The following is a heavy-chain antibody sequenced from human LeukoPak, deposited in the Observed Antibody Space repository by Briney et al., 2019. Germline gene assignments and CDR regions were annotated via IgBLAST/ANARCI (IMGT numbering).Heavy chain of an antibody. CDR2: ISYDGSNK. CDR3: AKEAYRAGRVPNYYYYGMDV. J-gene: IGHJ6*02. D-gene: IGHD6-13*01. V-gene: IGHV3-30*04. Sequence: GGSLRLSCAASGFTFSSYAMHWVRQAPGKGLEWVAVISYDGSNKYYADSVKGRFTISRDNAKNSLYLQMNSLRAEDTALYYCAKEAYRAGRVPNYYYYGMDVWGQGTTVTVSS. CDR1: GFTFSSYA.